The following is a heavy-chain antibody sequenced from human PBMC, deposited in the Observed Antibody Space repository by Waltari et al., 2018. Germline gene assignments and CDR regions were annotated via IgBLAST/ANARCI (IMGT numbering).Heavy chain of an antibody. CDR2: FTVSTSST. J-gene: IGHJ4*02. CDR3: ARDFRYFSS. Sequence: VQPGGSLRLSCAASGFTFSSYAMSWVRQAPGKGLEWVSTFTVSTSSTYYTDSVKGRFTISRDNSKNTLYLQMNSLRAEDTAIYYCARDFRYFSSWGQGTLVTVSS. D-gene: IGHD6-13*01. V-gene: IGHV3-23*01. CDR1: GFTFSSYA.